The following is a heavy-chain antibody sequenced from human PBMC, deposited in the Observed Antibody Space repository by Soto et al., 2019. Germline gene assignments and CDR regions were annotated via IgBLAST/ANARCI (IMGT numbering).Heavy chain of an antibody. CDR3: ARDPVATILPIDY. Sequence: PGGSLRLSCAASGFTFSSYAMHWVRQAPGKGLEWVAVISYDGSNKYYADSVKGRFTISRDNSKNTLYLQMNSLRAEDTAVYYCARDPVATILPIDYWGQGTLVTVS. V-gene: IGHV3-30-3*01. CDR1: GFTFSSYA. CDR2: ISYDGSNK. D-gene: IGHD5-12*01. J-gene: IGHJ4*02.